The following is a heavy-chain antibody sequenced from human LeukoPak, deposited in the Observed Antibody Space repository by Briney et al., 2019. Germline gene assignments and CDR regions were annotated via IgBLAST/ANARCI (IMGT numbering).Heavy chain of an antibody. J-gene: IGHJ4*02. CDR2: ISAYNGNT. CDR1: GYTFTSYG. CDR3: ARGPYCSGGTCYSQYFDY. D-gene: IGHD2-15*01. Sequence: ASVKVSCKASGYTFTSYGISWVRQAPRQGLEWMGWISAYNGNTNYAQKLQGRVTMTTDTSTGTAYMELRSLRSDDTAVYYCARGPYCSGGTCYSQYFDYWGQGTLVTVSS. V-gene: IGHV1-18*01.